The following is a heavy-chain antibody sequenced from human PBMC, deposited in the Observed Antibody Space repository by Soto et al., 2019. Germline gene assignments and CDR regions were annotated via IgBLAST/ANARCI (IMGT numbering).Heavy chain of an antibody. CDR3: ARERYYDVLTGPDS. CDR2: ISAYSGGT. V-gene: IGHV1-18*01. CDR1: GYTFSSYG. Sequence: ASVKVSCKASGYTFSSYGVTWVRQAPGQGLEWMGWISAYSGGTKSAQKYQDRVTMTTDTATNTAYMELRSLRSDDTAVYYCARERYYDVLTGPDSWGQGTLVTVSS. D-gene: IGHD3-9*01. J-gene: IGHJ5*01.